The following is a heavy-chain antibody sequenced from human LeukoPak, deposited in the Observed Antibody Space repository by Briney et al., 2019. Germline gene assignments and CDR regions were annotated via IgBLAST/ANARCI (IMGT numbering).Heavy chain of an antibody. J-gene: IGHJ6*02. D-gene: IGHD2-2*01. V-gene: IGHV1-46*01. CDR3: ARDVDIVVVPAPTSYGMDV. CDR1: GYTFTSYY. CDR2: INPSGGST. Sequence: ASVKVSCKASGYTFTSYYMHWVRQAPGQGLEWMGIINPSGGSTSYAQKFQGRVTMTRDTSTSTVYMELSSLRSEDTAVYYCARDVDIVVVPAPTSYGMDVWGQGTTVTVSS.